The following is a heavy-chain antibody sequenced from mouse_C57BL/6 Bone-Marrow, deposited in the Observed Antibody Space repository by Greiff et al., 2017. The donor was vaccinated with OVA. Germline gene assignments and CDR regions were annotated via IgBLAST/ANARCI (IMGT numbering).Heavy chain of an antibody. CDR1: GYTFTEYT. CDR3: ARHGDYGSSYVDWYFDV. J-gene: IGHJ1*03. CDR2: FYPGSGSI. Sequence: VQLQQSGAELVKPGASVKLSCKASGYTFTEYTIHWVKQRSGQGLEWIGWFYPGSGSIKYNEKFKDKATLTADKSSSTVYMELSRLTSEDSAVYFCARHGDYGSSYVDWYFDVWGTGTTVTVSS. D-gene: IGHD1-1*01. V-gene: IGHV1-62-2*01.